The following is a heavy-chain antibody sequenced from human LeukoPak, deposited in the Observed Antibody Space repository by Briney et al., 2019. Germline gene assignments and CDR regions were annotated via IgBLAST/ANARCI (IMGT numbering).Heavy chain of an antibody. V-gene: IGHV3-48*03. CDR1: GFTFSSYE. J-gene: IGHJ4*02. D-gene: IGHD1-26*01. Sequence: GSLRLSCAASGFTFSSYEMNWVRQAPGKGLEWVSYISSSGSTIYYADSVKGRFTISRDNAKNSLYLQMNSLRAEDTAVYYCARFFSGDSNYFDYWGQGTLVTVSS. CDR2: ISSSGSTI. CDR3: ARFFSGDSNYFDY.